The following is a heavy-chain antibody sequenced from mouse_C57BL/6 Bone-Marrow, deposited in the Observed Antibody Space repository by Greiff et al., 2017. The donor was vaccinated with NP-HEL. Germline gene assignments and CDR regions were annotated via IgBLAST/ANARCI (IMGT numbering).Heavy chain of an antibody. V-gene: IGHV1-26*01. CDR3: ARGYPMDY. CDR2: INPNNGGT. D-gene: IGHD2-14*01. J-gene: IGHJ4*01. Sequence: VQLQQSGPELVKPGASVKISCKASGYTFTDYYMNWVKQSHGKSLEWIGDINPNNGGTSYNQKFKGKATLTVDKSSSTAYMERRSLAAEDSAVYYCARGYPMDYWGQGTSVTVSS. CDR1: GYTFTDYY.